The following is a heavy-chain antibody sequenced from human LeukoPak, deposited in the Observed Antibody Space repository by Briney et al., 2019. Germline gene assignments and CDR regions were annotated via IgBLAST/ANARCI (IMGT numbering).Heavy chain of an antibody. CDR1: GYSIRNGYY. CDR3: ARDGEVLSSSWFWFDP. Sequence: SETLSLTCTVSGYSIRNGYYWGWLRQPPGKGLAWIGNIYHSGSAYYNPSLKSRVTISVDTSKNQCSLKLSSVTAADTAVYYCARDGEVLSSSWFWFDPWGQGTLVTVSS. J-gene: IGHJ5*02. D-gene: IGHD6-13*01. CDR2: IYHSGSA. V-gene: IGHV4-38-2*02.